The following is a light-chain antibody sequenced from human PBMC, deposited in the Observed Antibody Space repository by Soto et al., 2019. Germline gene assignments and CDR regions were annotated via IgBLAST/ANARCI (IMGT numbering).Light chain of an antibody. V-gene: IGKV3-20*01. CDR3: QQSGKSCPLT. J-gene: IGKJ4*01. CDR2: GAS. Sequence: EIVLTQSPGTLSLSPGERATLSCRASQSVSSNYLAWYQQKPGQAPKLLIYGASSRATGIPDRFSGSGSGTDFMLTISRLEPEYFAMYDCQQSGKSCPLTGGGGTKLEI. CDR1: QSVSSNY.